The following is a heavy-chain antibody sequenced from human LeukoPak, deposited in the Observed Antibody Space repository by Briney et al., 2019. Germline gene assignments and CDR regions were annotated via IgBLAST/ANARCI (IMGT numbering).Heavy chain of an antibody. CDR1: GFTFSSSA. J-gene: IGHJ3*02. CDR2: IWYDGSKE. CDR3: ARDLRTTGAFDI. D-gene: IGHD4-17*01. V-gene: IGHV3-33*01. Sequence: GRSLRLSCAASGFTFSSSAMNWVRQAPGKGLEWVAIIWYDGSKEYYADSVKGRFTVSRDNSMNTLYLQMNSLRAEDTAVYYCARDLRTTGAFDIWGQGTMVTVSS.